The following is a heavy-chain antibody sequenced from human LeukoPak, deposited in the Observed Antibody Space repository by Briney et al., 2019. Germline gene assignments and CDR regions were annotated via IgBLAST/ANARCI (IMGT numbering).Heavy chain of an antibody. Sequence: ASVKVSCKVSGYTLTELSMHWVRQAPGKGLEWMGGFDPEDGETIYAQKFQGRVTMTEDTSTDTAYMELSSLRSENTAVSYCKGIVVVTASSDAFDIWGQGTMVTVSS. CDR2: FDPEDGET. D-gene: IGHD2-21*02. V-gene: IGHV1-24*01. J-gene: IGHJ3*02. CDR3: KGIVVVTASSDAFDI. CDR1: GYTLTELS.